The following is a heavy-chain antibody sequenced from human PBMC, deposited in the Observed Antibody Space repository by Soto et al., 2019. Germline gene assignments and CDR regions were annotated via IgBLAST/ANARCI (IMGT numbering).Heavy chain of an antibody. V-gene: IGHV1-18*01. CDR2: ISAYNGNT. Sequence: ASVKVSCKASGYTFTSYGISWVRQAPGQGLEWMGWISAYNGNTNYAQKLQGRVTMTTDTSTSTAYMELRSLRSDDTAVYYCARVSGQGLLVNWFDPWGQGTLVTVSS. D-gene: IGHD2-8*02. CDR3: ARVSGQGLLVNWFDP. J-gene: IGHJ5*02. CDR1: GYTFTSYG.